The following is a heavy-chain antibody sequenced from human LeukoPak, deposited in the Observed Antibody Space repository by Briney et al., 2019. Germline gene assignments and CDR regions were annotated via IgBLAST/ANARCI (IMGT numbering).Heavy chain of an antibody. D-gene: IGHD1-26*01. CDR3: ARAPYSGSYRGSHYFDY. CDR2: IDTSGST. J-gene: IGHJ4*02. Sequence: SQTLSLTCTVSGGSISSGSYYWSWIRQPSGKGLEWIGRIDTSGSTNYNPSLKSRVTISVDTAKNQFSLKLSSVTAADTAVYYCARAPYSGSYRGSHYFDYWGQGTLVTVSS. CDR1: GGSISSGSYY. V-gene: IGHV4-61*02.